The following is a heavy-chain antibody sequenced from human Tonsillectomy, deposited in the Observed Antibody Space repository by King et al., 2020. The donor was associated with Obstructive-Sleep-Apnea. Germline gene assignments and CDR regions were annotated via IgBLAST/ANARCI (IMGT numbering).Heavy chain of an antibody. CDR2: IDPSDSYT. CDR3: ARLSLGNYDSSGYYFDY. V-gene: IGHV5-10-1*01. D-gene: IGHD3-22*01. J-gene: IGHJ4*02. Sequence: VQLVESGAEVKKPGESLRISCKGSGYSFTSYWISWVRQMPGKGLEWMGRIDPSDSYTNYSPSFQGHVTISADKSISTAYLQWSSLKASDTAMYYCARLSLGNYDSSGYYFDYWGQGTLVTVSS. CDR1: GYSFTSYW.